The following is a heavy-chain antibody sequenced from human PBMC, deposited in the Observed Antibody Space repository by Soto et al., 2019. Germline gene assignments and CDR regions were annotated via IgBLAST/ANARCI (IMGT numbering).Heavy chain of an antibody. CDR2: ISAYNGNT. CDR1: GYTFTSYG. D-gene: IGHD7-27*01. J-gene: IGHJ6*02. V-gene: IGHV1-18*01. CDR3: ARDGIDRNWDYYYYYGMDV. Sequence: QVQLVQSGAEVKKPGASVKVSCKASGYTFTSYGISWVRQAPGQGLEWMGWISAYNGNTNYAQKLQGRVTMTTDTFTRTAYMELRSLRSDDTAVYYCARDGIDRNWDYYYYYGMDVWGQGTKVTVSS.